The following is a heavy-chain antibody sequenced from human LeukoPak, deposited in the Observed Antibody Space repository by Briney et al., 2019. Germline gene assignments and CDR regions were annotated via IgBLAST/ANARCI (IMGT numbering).Heavy chain of an antibody. V-gene: IGHV4-39*01. CDR1: GGSISSSSYY. CDR3: ARLTGYSSGWYSFGYYYGMDV. J-gene: IGHJ6*02. D-gene: IGHD6-19*01. Sequence: SETLSLTCTVSGGSISSSSYYWGWIRQPPGKGLEWIGSIYYSGSTYYNPSLKGRVTISVDTSKNQFSLKLSSVTAADTAVYYCARLTGYSSGWYSFGYYYGMDVWGQGTTVTVSS. CDR2: IYYSGST.